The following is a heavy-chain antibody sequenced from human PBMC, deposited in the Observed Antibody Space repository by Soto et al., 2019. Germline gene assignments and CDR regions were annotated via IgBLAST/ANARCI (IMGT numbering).Heavy chain of an antibody. V-gene: IGHV1-3*01. D-gene: IGHD6-19*01. J-gene: IGHJ4*02. CDR1: GYTFTSYA. CDR2: INAGNGNT. Sequence: QVQLVQSGAEVKKPGASVKVSCKASGYTFTSYAMQWVRQAPGQRLEWMGWINAGNGNTKYSQKFQGRVTITSDTSGSTGYMELSSLRSEDTAVYYCARDLGGWTDYWGQGTLVTVSS. CDR3: ARDLGGWTDY.